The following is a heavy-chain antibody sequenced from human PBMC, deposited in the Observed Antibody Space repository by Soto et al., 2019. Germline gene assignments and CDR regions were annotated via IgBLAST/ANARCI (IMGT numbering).Heavy chain of an antibody. CDR2: ISSSSTI. J-gene: IGHJ5*02. D-gene: IGHD3-10*01. CDR3: ARLESPGSGVFFGP. CDR1: GFTFSTYS. Sequence: PGGSLRLSCAASGFTFSTYSMNWVRQAPGKGLEWISSISSSSTIYYADSVKGRFTISRDNVQNSLYLQMHSLRAEDTAVYYCARLESPGSGVFFGPWGQGTLVTVSS. V-gene: IGHV3-48*01.